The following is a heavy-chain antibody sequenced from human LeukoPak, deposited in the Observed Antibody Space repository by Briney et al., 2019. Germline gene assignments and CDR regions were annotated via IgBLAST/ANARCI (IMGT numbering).Heavy chain of an antibody. CDR2: IYSSGDT. J-gene: IGHJ6*02. D-gene: IGHD3-10*01. CDR3: ARVTGRFGTSPYYYGMDV. Sequence: QTGGSLRLSCAASGFNVSSNYMSWVRQAPGKGLEWVSVIYSSGDTYYADSVKGRFTISRDNSKNMLYLQMNGLRAEDTAVYYCARVTGRFGTSPYYYGMDVWGQGTTVTVSS. CDR1: GFNVSSNY. V-gene: IGHV3-53*01.